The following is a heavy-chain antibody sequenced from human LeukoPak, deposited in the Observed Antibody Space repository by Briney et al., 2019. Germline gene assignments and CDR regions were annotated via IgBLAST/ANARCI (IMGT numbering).Heavy chain of an antibody. J-gene: IGHJ4*02. CDR1: GFTFSGHW. Sequence: GGSLRLSCTASGFTFSGHWMHWVRQAPGKGLVWVSRVNSDGSGTSYADSVKGRFTISRDNAKNTLYLQMNSLRAEDTAVYYCATSLEPLTDYWGQGTLVTVSS. D-gene: IGHD1-1*01. CDR3: ATSLEPLTDY. CDR2: VNSDGSGT. V-gene: IGHV3-74*01.